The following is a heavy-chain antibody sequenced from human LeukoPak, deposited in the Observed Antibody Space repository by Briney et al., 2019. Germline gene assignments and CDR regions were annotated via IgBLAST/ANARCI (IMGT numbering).Heavy chain of an antibody. CDR3: AKSFQLLGLNDY. J-gene: IGHJ4*02. D-gene: IGHD1-26*01. CDR2: ISGGADST. CDR1: GFTFRSYG. V-gene: IGHV3-23*01. Sequence: GGSLRLSCAASGFTFRSYGISWVRQAPGYGLEWVSVISGGADSTYYADSVQGRFTISRDNSKNTVYLQMNRLRVEDTAVYYCAKSFQLLGLNDYWGQGTVVSVSS.